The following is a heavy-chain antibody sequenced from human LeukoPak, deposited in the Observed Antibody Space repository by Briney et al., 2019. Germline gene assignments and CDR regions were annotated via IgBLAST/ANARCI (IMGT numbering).Heavy chain of an antibody. CDR2: IYHSGST. Sequence: SETLSLTCTVSGGSISSSSYYWGWIRQPPGKGLEWIGSIYHSGSTYYNPSLKSRVTISVDTSKNQFSLKLSSATAADTAVYYCARAYYDFWSGYLNWFDPWGQGTLVTVSS. CDR1: GGSISSSSYY. V-gene: IGHV4-39*07. CDR3: ARAYYDFWSGYLNWFDP. J-gene: IGHJ5*02. D-gene: IGHD3-3*01.